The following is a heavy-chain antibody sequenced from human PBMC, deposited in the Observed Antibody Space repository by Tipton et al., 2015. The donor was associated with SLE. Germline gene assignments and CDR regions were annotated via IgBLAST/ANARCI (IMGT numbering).Heavy chain of an antibody. D-gene: IGHD2-15*01. J-gene: IGHJ5*02. V-gene: IGHV4-31*03. CDR1: GGSISSGGYY. Sequence: TLSLTCTVSGGSISSGGYYWSWIRQHPGKDLEWIGCIYYTGNTYYNPSLKSRLSISVDTSKNQFSLKLNSMTAADTAVYFCARGGLGSSFPTWFDPWGPGTLVTVSS. CDR2: IYYTGNT. CDR3: ARGGLGSSFPTWFDP.